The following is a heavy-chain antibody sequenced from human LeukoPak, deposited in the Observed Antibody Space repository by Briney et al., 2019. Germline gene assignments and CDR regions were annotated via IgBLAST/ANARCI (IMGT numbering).Heavy chain of an antibody. J-gene: IGHJ4*02. Sequence: RGSLRLSCAASGFSFNSYAMTWVRQAPGKGLEWVSVISGSGDKTYYADSVKGRFTISRDNSKNTLYLQMHSLRAEDTAKYYCAKGSHSTGWFYFDYWGQGTLVTVSS. CDR2: ISGSGDKT. D-gene: IGHD2/OR15-2a*01. V-gene: IGHV3-23*01. CDR1: GFSFNSYA. CDR3: AKGSHSTGWFYFDY.